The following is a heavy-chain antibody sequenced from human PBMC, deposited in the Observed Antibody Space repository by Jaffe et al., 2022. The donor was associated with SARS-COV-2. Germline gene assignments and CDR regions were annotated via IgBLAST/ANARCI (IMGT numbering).Heavy chain of an antibody. CDR1: GFTVSSKY. Sequence: EVQLVESGGGLVQPGGSLRLSCAASGFTVSSKYMNWVRQAPGKGLEWVSLINSGGSTYYADSVKGRFTISRDSSKNTLYLQMNSLRTEDTAVYYCASRYFDWKGAFDIWGQGTMVTVSS. D-gene: IGHD3-9*01. CDR3: ASRYFDWKGAFDI. J-gene: IGHJ3*02. CDR2: INSGGST. V-gene: IGHV3-66*02.